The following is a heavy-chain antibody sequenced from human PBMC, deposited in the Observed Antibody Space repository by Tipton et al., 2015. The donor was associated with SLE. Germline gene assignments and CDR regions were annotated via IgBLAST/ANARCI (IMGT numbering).Heavy chain of an antibody. Sequence: VQLVQSGAEVKKPGASVKVSCKASGYSFSSYDINWVRQATGQGLEWMGWMNPNSGNTGYAQKFRDRVIITRNTSISTAYMELSSLRSEDTAVYFCGRGKGTVGAKGAWFDPWGQGTLVTVSS. J-gene: IGHJ5*02. D-gene: IGHD1-26*01. CDR3: GRGKGTVGAKGAWFDP. CDR1: GYSFSSYD. CDR2: MNPNSGNT. V-gene: IGHV1-8*03.